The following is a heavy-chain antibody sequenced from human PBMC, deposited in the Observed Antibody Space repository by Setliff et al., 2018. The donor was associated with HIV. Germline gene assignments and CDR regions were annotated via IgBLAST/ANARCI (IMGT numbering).Heavy chain of an antibody. J-gene: IGHJ4*02. CDR1: GFTFSDYS. V-gene: IGHV3-48*04. CDR3: ARDSGTTVGATRPGY. D-gene: IGHD1-26*01. Sequence: GESLKISCAASGFTFSDYSLNWVRQAPGRGLEWVSYTSSSGATIYYADSVKGRFTISRDNAQNSLYLQMNSLRVEDTAVYYCARDSGTTVGATRPGYWGQGTLVTSPQ. CDR2: TSSSGATI.